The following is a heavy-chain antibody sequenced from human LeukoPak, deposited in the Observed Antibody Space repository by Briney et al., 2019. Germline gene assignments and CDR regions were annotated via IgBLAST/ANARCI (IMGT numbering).Heavy chain of an antibody. Sequence: GGSLRLSCAASGFTFSTYWMTWVRQAPGKGPEWVANIKEDGSATYYVDSVEGRFTISRDNAKKSLYLQMNSLRAEDTAVYYCATDTPAYLAYDSRAQGTLVTV. D-gene: IGHD2-8*01. V-gene: IGHV3-7*04. J-gene: IGHJ5*01. CDR1: GFTFSTYW. CDR3: ATDTPAYLAYDS. CDR2: IKEDGSAT.